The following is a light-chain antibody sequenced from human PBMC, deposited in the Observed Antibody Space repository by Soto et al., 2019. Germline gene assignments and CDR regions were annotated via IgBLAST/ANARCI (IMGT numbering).Light chain of an antibody. J-gene: IGKJ2*01. CDR2: GVS. CDR3: QQYGSSVYT. Sequence: EIVLTQSPGTLSLSPGERATLSCRASQSVSDSYLAWYQQKPGQAPRLLIYGVSSRATGIPDRFSGSGSGTDFTLTTSRLEPEDFAVYYCQQYGSSVYTFGQGTKLEIK. V-gene: IGKV3-20*01. CDR1: QSVSDSY.